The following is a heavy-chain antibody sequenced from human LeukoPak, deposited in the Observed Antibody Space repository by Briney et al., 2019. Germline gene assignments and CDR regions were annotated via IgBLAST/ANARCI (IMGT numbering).Heavy chain of an antibody. V-gene: IGHV3-21*04. D-gene: IGHD5-18*01. Sequence: GGSLRLSCAASGFTFSRYSMNRVRQAPGEGLEWVSSISISSNYIYYTDSVKGRFTISTDNAKNSLYLQMNNLRPEDTALYYCAKASGYSFDYWGQGTLVTVSS. CDR2: ISISSNYI. CDR1: GFTFSRYS. J-gene: IGHJ4*02. CDR3: AKASGYSFDY.